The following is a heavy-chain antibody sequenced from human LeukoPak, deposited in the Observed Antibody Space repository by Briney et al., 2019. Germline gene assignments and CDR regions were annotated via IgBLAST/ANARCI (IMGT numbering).Heavy chain of an antibody. CDR1: GGTFSSYA. CDR2: IIPIFGTA. CDR3: ARDVDRGYSGYDPHYFDY. V-gene: IGHV1-69*06. J-gene: IGHJ4*02. D-gene: IGHD5-12*01. Sequence: GSSVKVSCKASGGTFSSYAISWVRQAPGQGLEWMGGIIPIFGTANYAQKFQGRVTITADKSTSTAYMELGSLRSEDTAVYYCARDVDRGYSGYDPHYFDYWGQGTLVTVSS.